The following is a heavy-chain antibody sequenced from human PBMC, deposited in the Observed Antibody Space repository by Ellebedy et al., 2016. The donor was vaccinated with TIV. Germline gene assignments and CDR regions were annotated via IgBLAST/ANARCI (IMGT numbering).Heavy chain of an antibody. CDR2: ISNSGSTI. V-gene: IGHV3-11*01. CDR1: GFTFSDYY. CDR3: ARDARFIDQQHNWFDP. D-gene: IGHD2-2*01. J-gene: IGHJ5*02. Sequence: GGSLRLSCAASGFTFSDYYVIWIRQAPGKGLEWVSYISNSGSTIYYADSVKGRFTISRDNAKNSLSLLMNSLRAEDTDVYYCARDARFIDQQHNWFDPWGQGTLVTVSS.